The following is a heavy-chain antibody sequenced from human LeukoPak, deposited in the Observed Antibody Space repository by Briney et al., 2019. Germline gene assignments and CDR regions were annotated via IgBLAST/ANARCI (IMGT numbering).Heavy chain of an antibody. CDR2: ISSSSSTI. CDR3: ARGGPWSHFWSGYYRFGY. J-gene: IGHJ4*02. D-gene: IGHD3-3*02. Sequence: GGSLRLSCAASGFTFSSYTMNWVRQAPGKGLEWVSYISSSSSTIYYADSVKGRFTISRDNAKNSLYLQINSLRAEDTAVYYCARGGPWSHFWSGYYRFGYWGQGTLVTVSS. V-gene: IGHV3-48*01. CDR1: GFTFSSYT.